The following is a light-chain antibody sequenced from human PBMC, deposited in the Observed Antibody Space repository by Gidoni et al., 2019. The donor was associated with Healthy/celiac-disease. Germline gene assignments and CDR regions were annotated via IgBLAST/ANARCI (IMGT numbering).Light chain of an antibody. J-gene: IGKJ4*01. V-gene: IGKV3-11*01. CDR3: QQRSNWPPGLT. CDR2: DAS. CDR1: QSVSSY. Sequence: EIVLTQSPATLSLSPGERATVSCRARQSVSSYVAWYHQKPGQAPRLLIYDASNRATGIPARFSGSGSGTDFPLPISSLEPEDFAVYYCQQRSNWPPGLTFGGGTKVEIK.